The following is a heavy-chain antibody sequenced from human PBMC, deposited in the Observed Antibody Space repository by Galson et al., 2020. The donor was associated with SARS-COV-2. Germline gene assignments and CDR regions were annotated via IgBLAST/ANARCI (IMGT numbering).Heavy chain of an antibody. J-gene: IGHJ5*02. Sequence: SETLSLTCTVYGGSIISYYWSWIRQPPGKGLEWIGYINYSGSTNYNPSLKSRVSFSVDTSKNQFSLKLSSVTTADTAVYYCARSHCYGSDKWFGPWGQGTLVNGSS. CDR3: ARSHCYGSDKWFGP. CDR1: GGSIISYY. V-gene: IGHV4-59*01. CDR2: INYSGST. D-gene: IGHD3-10*01.